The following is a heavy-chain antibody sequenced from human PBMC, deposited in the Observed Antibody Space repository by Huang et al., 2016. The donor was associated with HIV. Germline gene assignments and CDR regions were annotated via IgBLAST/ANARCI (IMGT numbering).Heavy chain of an antibody. J-gene: IGHJ4*02. Sequence: VQLIESGGGVVQPGKSLRLSCATSGFILRNSGMHWVRPAPGEGLRWVALIRNEGMKKNYADSVRGRFTVGRDNGNNTLFLQMRSLGVEDTAVYYCARGDYYDSSGYHPGYFDYWGQGILVTVSS. V-gene: IGHV3-30*02. CDR3: ARGDYYDSSGYHPGYFDY. D-gene: IGHD3-22*01. CDR1: GFILRNSG. CDR2: IRNEGMKK.